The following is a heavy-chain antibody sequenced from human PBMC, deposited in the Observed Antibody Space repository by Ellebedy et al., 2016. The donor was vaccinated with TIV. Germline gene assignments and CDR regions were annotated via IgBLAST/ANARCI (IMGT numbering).Heavy chain of an antibody. J-gene: IGHJ6*02. CDR3: AREEGGYQYSGYWYYAMDV. D-gene: IGHD5-12*01. CDR1: GGTFSSHA. Sequence: ASVKVSCXASGGTFSSHAISWVRQAPGQGLEWMGGIIPIFGTPNYAQKFQGRVTITADESSSTAYLELGSLRSEDTAVYYCAREEGGYQYSGYWYYAMDVWGQGTTVTVSS. CDR2: IIPIFGTP. V-gene: IGHV1-69*13.